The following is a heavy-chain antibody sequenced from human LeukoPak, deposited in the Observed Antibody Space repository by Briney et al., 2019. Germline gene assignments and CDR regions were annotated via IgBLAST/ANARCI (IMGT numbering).Heavy chain of an antibody. V-gene: IGHV3-11*05. Sequence: GGSLRLSCAASGFTFSDYHMSWIRQAPGKGLEWVSYISSSGSFTNYADSVKGRFTISRDDSKNTLYLQMNSLRAEDTAVYYCAKDRRSGWFDYWGQGTLVTVSS. CDR3: AKDRRSGWFDY. CDR1: GFTFSDYH. D-gene: IGHD6-19*01. CDR2: ISSSGSFT. J-gene: IGHJ4*02.